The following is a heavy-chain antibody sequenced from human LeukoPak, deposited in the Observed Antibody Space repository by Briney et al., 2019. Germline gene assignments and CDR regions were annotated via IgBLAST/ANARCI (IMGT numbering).Heavy chain of an antibody. CDR2: ISWNGGSI. V-gene: IGHV3-9*01. D-gene: IGHD5-18*01. J-gene: IGHJ5*02. CDR3: AKGGWIQLTNWFDP. Sequence: GGSLRLSCAASGFTFDDYAMHWVRQAPGKGLEWVSGISWNGGSIDYADSVKGRFTISRDNAKNSLYLQMNSLRVEDTALYYCAKGGWIQLTNWFDPWGQGTLVTVS. CDR1: GFTFDDYA.